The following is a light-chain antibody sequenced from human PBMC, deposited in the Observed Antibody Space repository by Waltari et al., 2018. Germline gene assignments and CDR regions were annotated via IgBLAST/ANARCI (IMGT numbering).Light chain of an antibody. CDR3: MQGIHWPPT. CDR1: QSLVYIDGSTY. V-gene: IGKV2-30*01. Sequence: DVVMTQSPLSLPVTLGQPASISCRSSQSLVYIDGSTYLNWFQQRPGQSPRRLIYKVYKRDSGVPDRFSGSGSGTHFTLTISRVEAEDVGVYYCMQGIHWPPTFGQGTKVEIK. J-gene: IGKJ1*01. CDR2: KVY.